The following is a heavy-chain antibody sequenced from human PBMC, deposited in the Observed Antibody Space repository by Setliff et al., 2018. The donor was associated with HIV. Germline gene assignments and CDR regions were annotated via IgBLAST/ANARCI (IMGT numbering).Heavy chain of an antibody. Sequence: LSLTCTVSGGSTSSSSYYWGWIRQPPGKGLEWIGSIFNDGRTYYNPSLKSRVTIPMDTSTNQFSLKLTSVTAADTAVYFCARHFPSISLFFGDPGPFDRWGQGALVTVSS. J-gene: IGHJ4*02. D-gene: IGHD3-10*01. V-gene: IGHV4-39*01. CDR2: IFNDGRT. CDR3: ARHFPSISLFFGDPGPFDR. CDR1: GGSTSSSSYY.